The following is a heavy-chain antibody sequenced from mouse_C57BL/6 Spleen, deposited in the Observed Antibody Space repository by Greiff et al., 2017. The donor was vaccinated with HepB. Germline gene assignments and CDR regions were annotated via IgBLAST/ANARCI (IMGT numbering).Heavy chain of an antibody. Sequence: EVQLQQSGAELVKPGASVKLSCTASGFNIKDYYMHWVKQRTEQGLEWIGRIDPEDGETKYAPKFQGKATITADTSSNTAYLHLSSLTSEDTAVYYCARGAYYGSSYWYCDVWGTRTTVTVSS. CDR1: GFNIKDYY. V-gene: IGHV14-2*01. D-gene: IGHD1-1*01. CDR2: IDPEDGET. CDR3: ARGAYYGSSYWYCDV. J-gene: IGHJ1*03.